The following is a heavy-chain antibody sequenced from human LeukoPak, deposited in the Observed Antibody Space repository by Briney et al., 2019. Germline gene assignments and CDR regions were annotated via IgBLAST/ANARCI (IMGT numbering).Heavy chain of an antibody. CDR2: IYYSGST. CDR3: ARLRRADHSNHRRKFDY. CDR1: GGAISSSSYY. V-gene: IGHV4-39*01. J-gene: IGHJ4*01. D-gene: IGHD4-11*01. Sequence: PSETPSLTRTVSGGAISSSSYYWGWIRQPPGKGLEWIGSIYYSGSTYYSPSLKSRVTISVDTSKNQFSLKLSSVTAADTAVYYCARLRRADHSNHRRKFDYWGQGTLVTVSS.